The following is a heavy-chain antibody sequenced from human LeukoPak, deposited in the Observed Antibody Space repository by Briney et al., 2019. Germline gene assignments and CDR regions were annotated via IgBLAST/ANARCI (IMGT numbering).Heavy chain of an antibody. V-gene: IGHV3-48*04. D-gene: IGHD3-16*01. J-gene: IGHJ3*01. CDR1: GFTFSSYS. CDR2: ISVSSRNVI. Sequence: PGGSLRPSCAASGFTFSSYSMNWVRQAPGKGLEWLSYISVSSRNVIDYADSVKGRFTISRDDAKNSLYLQTNSLRAEDTAVYFCARDFGPRLYAFDVWGQGTMITVSS. CDR3: ARDFGPRLYAFDV.